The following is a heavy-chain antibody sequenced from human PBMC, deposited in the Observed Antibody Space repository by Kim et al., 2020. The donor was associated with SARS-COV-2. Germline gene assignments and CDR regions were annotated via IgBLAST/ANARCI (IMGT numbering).Heavy chain of an antibody. D-gene: IGHD6-19*01. Sequence: ASVKVSCKASGYTFTSYGISWVRQAPGQGLEWMGWISAYNGNTNYAQKLQGRVTMTTDTSTSTAYMELRSLRSDDTAVYYCARCSYRSGWYGVPTLEYWGQGALVTVSS. CDR3: ARCSYRSGWYGVPTLEY. V-gene: IGHV1-18*01. CDR2: ISAYNGNT. J-gene: IGHJ4*02. CDR1: GYTFTSYG.